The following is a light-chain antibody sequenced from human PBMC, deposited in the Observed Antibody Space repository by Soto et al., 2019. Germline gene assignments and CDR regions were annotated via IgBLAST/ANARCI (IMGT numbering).Light chain of an antibody. CDR2: GAS. Sequence: ESVLTQSPGTLSLSPGERATLSCRASQSVSSSYLAWYQQKPGQAPRLLIYGASSRTTGIPDRFSGSGSGTAFTLIISRLEPEDFAVYYCQQYGSSPPLTFGGGTKVEIK. V-gene: IGKV3-20*01. CDR1: QSVSSSY. J-gene: IGKJ4*01. CDR3: QQYGSSPPLT.